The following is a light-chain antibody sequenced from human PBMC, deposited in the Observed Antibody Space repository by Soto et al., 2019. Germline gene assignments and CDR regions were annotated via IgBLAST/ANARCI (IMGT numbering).Light chain of an antibody. CDR1: QSVSSN. Sequence: EIVMTQSPATMSVSPVERATLSCMASQSVSSNLAWYQQKPGQAPRLLIYGASTRATGIPARFSGSGSGTEFTLTISSLQSEDFAVYYCQQYNNWPGTFGQGTKVDI. CDR2: GAS. CDR3: QQYNNWPGT. J-gene: IGKJ1*01. V-gene: IGKV3-15*01.